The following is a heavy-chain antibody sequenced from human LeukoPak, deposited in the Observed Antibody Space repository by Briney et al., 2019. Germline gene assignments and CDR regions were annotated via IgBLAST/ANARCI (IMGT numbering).Heavy chain of an antibody. CDR2: IYYSGST. CDR1: SGSISSYY. D-gene: IGHD3-22*01. J-gene: IGHJ4*02. V-gene: IGHV4-59*01. Sequence: KPSETLSLTCTVSSGSISSYYWSWIRQPPGKGLEWIGYIYYSGSTNYNPSLKSRVTILIDTSKNQFSLNLSSVTAADTAVYYCARVSGYYYDTSFDYWGQGTLVTVSS. CDR3: ARVSGYYYDTSFDY.